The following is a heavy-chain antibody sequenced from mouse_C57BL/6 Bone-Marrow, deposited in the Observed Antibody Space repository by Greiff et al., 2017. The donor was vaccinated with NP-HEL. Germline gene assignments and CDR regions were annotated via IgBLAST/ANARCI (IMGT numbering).Heavy chain of an antibody. CDR2: IWSDGST. D-gene: IGHD2-5*01. V-gene: IGHV2-6*03. CDR1: GFSLTSYG. CDR3: AIVTTSNYYAMDY. Sequence: QVQLQQSGPGLVAPSQSLSITCTVSGFSLTSYGVHWVRQPPGKGLEWLVVIWSDGSTTYNSALKSRLSISKDNSKSQVFLKMNSLQTDVTAMYYCAIVTTSNYYAMDYWGQGTSVTVSS. J-gene: IGHJ4*01.